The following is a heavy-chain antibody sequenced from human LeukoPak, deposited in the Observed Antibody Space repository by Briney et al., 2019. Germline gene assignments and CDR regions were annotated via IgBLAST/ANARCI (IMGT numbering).Heavy chain of an antibody. CDR1: GFTVNNNY. V-gene: IGHV3-53*01. D-gene: IGHD3-3*01. J-gene: IGHJ4*02. CDR2: IDSDGNT. Sequence: PGGSLRLSCAASGFTVNNNYMTWVRQAPGKGLDWVSVIDSDGNTYYADSVMGRFSISRDNSKNMVFLQMNSLRAEDTAVYYCARGLHDRWRGHMGYWGQGTLVTVSS. CDR3: ARGLHDRWRGHMGY.